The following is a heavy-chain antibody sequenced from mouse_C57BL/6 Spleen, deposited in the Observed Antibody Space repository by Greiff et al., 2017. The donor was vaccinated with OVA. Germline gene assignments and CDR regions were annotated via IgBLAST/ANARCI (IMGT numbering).Heavy chain of an antibody. V-gene: IGHV3-6*01. J-gene: IGHJ4*01. D-gene: IGHD2-10*01. Sequence: DVQLQASGPGLVKPSQSLSLTCSVTGYSIPSGYYWNWIRQFPGNKLEWMGYISYDGSHNYNPSLKNRISITRDTSKNQFFLKLNSVTTEDTATYYCARAEDPTMTMDYWGQGTSVTVSS. CDR2: ISYDGSH. CDR3: ARAEDPTMTMDY. CDR1: GYSIPSGYY.